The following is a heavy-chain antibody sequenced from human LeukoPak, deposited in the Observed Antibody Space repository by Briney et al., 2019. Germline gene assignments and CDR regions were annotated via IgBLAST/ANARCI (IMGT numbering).Heavy chain of an antibody. CDR1: GFTFSSYG. V-gene: IGHV3-23*01. CDR2: LSGSDGTT. J-gene: IGHJ4*02. D-gene: IGHD6-19*01. Sequence: GGSLRLSCAASGFTFSSYGMSWVRQARGKGMEWVSTLSGSDGTTYYAGSVKGRFTVSRDNTKNTFYLQMNSLRAEDTAVYYCAKRAPLYSSTPGNYFDSWGQGTLVTVSS. CDR3: AKRAPLYSSTPGNYFDS.